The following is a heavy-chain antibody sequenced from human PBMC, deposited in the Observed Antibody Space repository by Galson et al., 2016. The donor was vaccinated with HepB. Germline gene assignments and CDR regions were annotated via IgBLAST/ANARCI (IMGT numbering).Heavy chain of an antibody. CDR3: ASAQPVGYGGFYFYYGMDV. CDR2: IAYDGGDK. D-gene: IGHD5-18*01. Sequence: LRLSCAASGFIFNNYAMHWVRQAPGKGLEWVAVIAYDGGDKYYTDSVKGRFTITRDNSKNTVSLQMSSLRPEDTAVYYCASAQPVGYGGFYFYYGMDVGGQGTTVTLSS. V-gene: IGHV3-30-3*01. CDR1: GFIFNNYA. J-gene: IGHJ6*02.